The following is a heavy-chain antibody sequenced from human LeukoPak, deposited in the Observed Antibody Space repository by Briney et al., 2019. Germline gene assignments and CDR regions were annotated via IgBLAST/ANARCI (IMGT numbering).Heavy chain of an antibody. CDR3: AKDGALAAAGWAPFDY. V-gene: IGHV3-48*01. D-gene: IGHD6-13*01. CDR2: ISSSSSIM. CDR1: GFTFSSYS. J-gene: IGHJ4*02. Sequence: PGGSLTLSCAASGFTFSSYSMNWVRQAPGKGLEWLSYISSSSSIMYYADSVKGRFTISRDNAKNSLYLQMNSLRAEDTALYYCAKDGALAAAGWAPFDYWGQGTLVTVSS.